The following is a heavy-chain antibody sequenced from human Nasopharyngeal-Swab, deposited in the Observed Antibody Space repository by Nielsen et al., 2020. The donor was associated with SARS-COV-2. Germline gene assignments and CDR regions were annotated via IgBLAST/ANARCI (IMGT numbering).Heavy chain of an antibody. CDR2: INHSGST. J-gene: IGHJ6*03. CDR1: GGSFSGYY. V-gene: IGHV4-34*01. CDR3: ARERQLPQYYYYYYYMEV. Sequence: SETLSLTCAVYGGSFSGYYWSWIRQPPGKGLEWIGEINHSGSTNYNPSLKSRVTISVDTSKNQFSLKLSSVTAADTAVYYCARERQLPQYYYYYYYMEVWGKGTTVTVSS. D-gene: IGHD2-2*01.